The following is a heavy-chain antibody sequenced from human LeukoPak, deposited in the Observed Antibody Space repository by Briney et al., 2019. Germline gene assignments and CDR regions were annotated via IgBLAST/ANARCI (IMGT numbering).Heavy chain of an antibody. Sequence: ASVKVSCKASGYTFTGYYMHWVRQAPARGLEWMGRINPNSGGTNYAQKSQGRVTITRDTSISAAYMELSTLRSDDTAVYYCARLSVDTAMVAAFDIWGQGTMVTVSS. CDR3: ARLSVDTAMVAAFDI. D-gene: IGHD5-18*01. J-gene: IGHJ3*02. CDR2: INPNSGGT. CDR1: GYTFTGYY. V-gene: IGHV1-2*06.